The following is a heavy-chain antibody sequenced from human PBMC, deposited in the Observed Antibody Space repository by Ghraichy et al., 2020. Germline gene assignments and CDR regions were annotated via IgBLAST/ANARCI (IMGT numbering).Heavy chain of an antibody. Sequence: GGSLRLSCAASGFTFSSYGMHWVRQAPGKGLEWVAVISYDGSNKYYADSVKGRFTISRDNSKNTLYLQMNSLRAEDTAVYYCAKAIEPNWGNYYYMDVWGKGTTVTVSS. J-gene: IGHJ6*03. CDR3: AKAIEPNWGNYYYMDV. CDR1: GFTFSSYG. V-gene: IGHV3-30*18. CDR2: ISYDGSNK. D-gene: IGHD7-27*01.